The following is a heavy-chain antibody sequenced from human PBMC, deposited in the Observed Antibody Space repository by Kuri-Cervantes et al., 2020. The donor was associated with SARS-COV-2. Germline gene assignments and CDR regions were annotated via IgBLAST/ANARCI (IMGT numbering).Heavy chain of an antibody. V-gene: IGHV3-15*01. CDR1: GFPFISTA. J-gene: IGHJ4*02. D-gene: IGHD2-2*01. Sequence: GESLKISCAASGFPFISTAMHWVRQAPGKGLEWVGRIKSKTDGGTTDYAAPVKGRFTISRDDSKNTLYLQMNSLKTEDTAVYYCTTDFVVVPAAFFDYWGQGTLVTVSS. CDR2: IKSKTDGGTT. CDR3: TTDFVVVPAAFFDY.